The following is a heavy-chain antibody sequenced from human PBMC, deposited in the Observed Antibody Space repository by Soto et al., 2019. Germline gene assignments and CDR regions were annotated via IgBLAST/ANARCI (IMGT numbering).Heavy chain of an antibody. CDR2: ISSTSNTI. Sequence: GGSLRLSCAASRFTFTSYSMNWVRQAPGKGLEWVSHISSTSNTIYYADSVKGRFTISRDKNSLYLQMNSLRVEDTAVYYCAREVRYCSSTSCSTDFDSWGQGTLVTVSS. CDR3: AREVRYCSSTSCSTDFDS. CDR1: RFTFTSYS. V-gene: IGHV3-48*01. J-gene: IGHJ4*02. D-gene: IGHD2-2*02.